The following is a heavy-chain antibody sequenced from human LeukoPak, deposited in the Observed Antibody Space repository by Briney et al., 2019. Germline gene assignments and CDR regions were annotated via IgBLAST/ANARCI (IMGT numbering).Heavy chain of an antibody. CDR3: ARGGRNFYYYMDV. J-gene: IGHJ6*03. CDR2: IYYSGST. V-gene: IGHV4-59*12. Sequence: SETLSLTCTVSGGSISSYYWSWIRQPPGKGLEWIGYIYYSGSTYYNPSLKSRVTISVDTSKNQFSLKLSSVTAADTAVYYCARGGRNFYYYMDVWGKGTTVIVSS. CDR1: GGSISSYY. D-gene: IGHD3-16*01.